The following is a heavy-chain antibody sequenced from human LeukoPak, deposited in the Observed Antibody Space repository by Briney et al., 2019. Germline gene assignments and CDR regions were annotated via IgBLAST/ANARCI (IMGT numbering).Heavy chain of an antibody. CDR1: GGSISSYY. Sequence: SETLSLTCTVSGGSISSYYWSWIRQPPGKGLEWIGYIYYSGSTNYNPSLKSRVTISVDTSKNQFSLKLSSVTAADTAVYYCARVRGSSSSGAFADYWGQGTLVTVSS. V-gene: IGHV4-59*01. CDR3: ARVRGSSSSGAFADY. CDR2: IYYSGST. J-gene: IGHJ4*02. D-gene: IGHD6-6*01.